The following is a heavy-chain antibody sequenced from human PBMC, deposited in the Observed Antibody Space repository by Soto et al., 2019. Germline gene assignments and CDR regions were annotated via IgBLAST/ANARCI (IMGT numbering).Heavy chain of an antibody. CDR1: GGTFSSYA. CDR2: IIPIFGTA. D-gene: IGHD2-15*01. Sequence: SVKVSCKASGGTFSSYAISWVRQAPGQGLEWMGGIIPIFGTANYAQKFQGRVTITADESTSTAYMELSSLRSEDTAVYYCARDIVVVVAARGGGYYYGMDVWGQGTTVTVSS. J-gene: IGHJ6*02. V-gene: IGHV1-69*13. CDR3: ARDIVVVVAARGGGYYYGMDV.